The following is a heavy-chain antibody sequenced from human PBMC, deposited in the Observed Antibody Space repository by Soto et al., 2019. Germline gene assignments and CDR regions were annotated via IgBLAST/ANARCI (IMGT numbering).Heavy chain of an antibody. J-gene: IGHJ2*01. CDR2: INAGIGDT. Sequence: ASVKVSCKASGYTFTSYAMHWVRQAPGQRLEWMGWINAGIGDTEYSEKFQGRVTITTDTSASTAYMELRSLRSDDTAVYYCARGASSGYYFDLWGRGTLVTVSS. V-gene: IGHV1-3*01. D-gene: IGHD3-22*01. CDR3: ARGASSGYYFDL. CDR1: GYTFTSYA.